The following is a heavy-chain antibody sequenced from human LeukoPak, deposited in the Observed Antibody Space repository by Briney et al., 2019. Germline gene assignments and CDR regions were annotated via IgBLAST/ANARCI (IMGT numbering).Heavy chain of an antibody. J-gene: IGHJ4*02. CDR1: GFTVSSNY. CDR3: AREVAGGYSYLDY. CDR2: IYSGGST. V-gene: IGHV3-53*01. D-gene: IGHD5-18*01. Sequence: GGSLRLSCAASGFTVSSNYMSWVRQAPGKGLESVSVIYSGGSTYYADSVKGRFTISRDNSKNTLYLQMNSLRAEDTAVYYCAREVAGGYSYLDYWGQGTLVTVSS.